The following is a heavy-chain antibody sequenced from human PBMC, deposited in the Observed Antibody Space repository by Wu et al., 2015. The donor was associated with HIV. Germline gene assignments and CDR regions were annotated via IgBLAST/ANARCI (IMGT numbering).Heavy chain of an antibody. CDR1: GGTFSSYA. V-gene: IGHV1-69*05. Sequence: QVQLVQSGAEVKKPGSSVKVSCKASGGTFSSYAISWVRQAPGQGLEWMGGIIPIFGTANYAQKFQGRVTITTDESTSTAYMELSSLRSEDTAVYYCARGPYYYDSSGYRLDYVGPGERWSTVSS. CDR3: ARGPYYYDSSGYRLDY. J-gene: IGHJ4*02. CDR2: IIPIFGTA. D-gene: IGHD3-22*01.